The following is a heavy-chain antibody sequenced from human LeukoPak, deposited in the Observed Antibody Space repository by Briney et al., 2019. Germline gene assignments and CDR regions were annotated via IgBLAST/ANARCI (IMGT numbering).Heavy chain of an antibody. CDR3: AKSGPGVVTVLFDY. V-gene: IGHV3-23*01. CDR2: ISGSGGST. Sequence: GGSLRLSCAASGFTFSSYSMTWVRQAPGKGLEWVSAISGSGGSTYYADSVKGRFTISRDNSKNTLYLQMNSLRAEDTAVYYCAKSGPGVVTVLFDYWGQGTLVTVSS. CDR1: GFTFSSYS. J-gene: IGHJ4*02. D-gene: IGHD2-21*02.